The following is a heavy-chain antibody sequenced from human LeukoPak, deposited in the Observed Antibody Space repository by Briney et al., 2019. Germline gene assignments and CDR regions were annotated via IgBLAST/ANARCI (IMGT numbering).Heavy chain of an antibody. CDR2: IIPIFGTA. CDR3: AVRYDSSGYYPYYFDY. D-gene: IGHD3-22*01. V-gene: IGHV1-69*05. Sequence: ASVKVSCKASGGTFSSYAISWVRQAPGQGLEWMGGIIPIFGTANYARKFQGRVTITTDESTSTAYMGLSSLRSEDTAVYYCAVRYDSSGYYPYYFDYWGQGTLVTVSS. J-gene: IGHJ4*02. CDR1: GGTFSSYA.